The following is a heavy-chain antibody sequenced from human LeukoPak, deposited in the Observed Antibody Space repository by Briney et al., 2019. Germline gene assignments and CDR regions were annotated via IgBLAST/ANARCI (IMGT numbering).Heavy chain of an antibody. CDR1: GGSFSGYY. CDR2: INHSGST. CDR3: ARDKWFGDYGVRDDAFDI. V-gene: IGHV4-34*01. Sequence: SETLSLTCAVYGGSFSGYYWSWIRQPPGKGLEWIGEINHSGSTNYNPSLKSRVTISVDTSKNQFSLKLNSVTAADTAVYYCARDKWFGDYGVRDDAFDIWGQGTMVTVSS. J-gene: IGHJ3*02. D-gene: IGHD4-17*01.